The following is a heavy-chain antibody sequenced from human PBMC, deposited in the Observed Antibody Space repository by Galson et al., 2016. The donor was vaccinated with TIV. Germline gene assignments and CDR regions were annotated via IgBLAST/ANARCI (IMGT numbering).Heavy chain of an antibody. CDR2: IYPGDSDT. CDR1: GYRFTSSW. D-gene: IGHD3-10*01. V-gene: IGHV5-51*03. J-gene: IGHJ6*02. Sequence: QSGAEVKKPGESLKISCKGSGYRFTSSWIGWVRQMPGKGLEWMGIIYPGDSDTRYSPSFQGQVTISADKSISTAYLQWSSLKASDTAMYYCARPEGSGSYYYYGMDVWGQGTTVTVSS. CDR3: ARPEGSGSYYYYGMDV.